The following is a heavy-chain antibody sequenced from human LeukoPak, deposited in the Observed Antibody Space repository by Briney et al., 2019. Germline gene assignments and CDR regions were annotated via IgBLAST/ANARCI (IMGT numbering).Heavy chain of an antibody. D-gene: IGHD3-10*01. CDR1: GGSISSYY. CDR2: IYYSGST. V-gene: IGHV4-59*01. J-gene: IGHJ3*02. Sequence: PSETLSLTCTVSGGSISSYYWSWIRQPPGKGLEWIGYIYYSGSTNYNPSLKSRVTISVDTSKNQFSLKLSSVTAADTAAYYCARTMVRGVRGAFDIWGQGTMVTVSS. CDR3: ARTMVRGVRGAFDI.